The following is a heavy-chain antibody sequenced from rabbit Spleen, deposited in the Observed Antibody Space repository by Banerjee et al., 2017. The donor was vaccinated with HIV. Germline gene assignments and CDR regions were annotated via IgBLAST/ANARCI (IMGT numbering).Heavy chain of an antibody. CDR2: IDIGSSGFT. J-gene: IGHJ4*01. Sequence: QEQLVESGGGLVQPGASLTLTCTASGVSFSISSYMCWVRQAPGKGLEWIACIDIGSSGFTYFATWAKGRFTCSKTSSTTVTLQMTSLTAADTATYFCARDLTGAIGWNFDLWGQGTLVTVS. V-gene: IGHV1S45*01. CDR3: ARDLTGAIGWNFDL. CDR1: GVSFSISSY. D-gene: IGHD7-1*01.